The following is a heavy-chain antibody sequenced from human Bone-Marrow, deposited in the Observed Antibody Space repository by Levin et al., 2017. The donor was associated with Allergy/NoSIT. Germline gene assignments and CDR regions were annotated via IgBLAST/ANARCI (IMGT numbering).Heavy chain of an antibody. CDR1: GDSIRSST. V-gene: IGHV4-59*08. CDR2: MYYSGSL. CDR3: ARHLRGTGTYIFDH. D-gene: IGHD1-7*01. Sequence: SETLSLTCTVSGDSIRSSTWSWIRQPPGKGLEWIGYMYYSGSLNYNPSLQSRVTISMDTSKNQFSLKLSSVTAADTAVYYCARHLRGTGTYIFDHWGQGTLVTVSS. J-gene: IGHJ4*02.